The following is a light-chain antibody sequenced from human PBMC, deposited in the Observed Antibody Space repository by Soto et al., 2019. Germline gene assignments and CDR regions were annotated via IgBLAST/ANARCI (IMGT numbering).Light chain of an antibody. V-gene: IGLV2-14*01. CDR1: SSDVGSYKY. J-gene: IGLJ1*01. Sequence: QSALTQPASVSGSPGQSITISCTGTSSDVGSYKYVSWYQQHPGQAPKLMIYNVSNRPSGVSDRFSGSKSGNTASLTISGLQAEDEADYYGNSYTGTSAPVFGYGTTVTVL. CDR2: NVS. CDR3: NSYTGTSAPV.